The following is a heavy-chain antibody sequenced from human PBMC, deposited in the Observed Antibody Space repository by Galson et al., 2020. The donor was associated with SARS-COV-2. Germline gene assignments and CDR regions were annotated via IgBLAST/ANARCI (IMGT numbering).Heavy chain of an antibody. CDR3: AREFRGILWPYYYYGMDV. J-gene: IGHJ6*02. CDR1: GFTFSDYY. D-gene: IGHD5-12*01. CDR2: ISSSGSTI. V-gene: IGHV3-11*01. Sequence: GESLKISCAASGFTFSDYYMSWIRQAPGKGLEWVSYISSSGSTIYYADSVKGRFTISRDNAKNSLYLQMNSLRAEDTAVYYCAREFRGILWPYYYYGMDVWGQGTTVTVSS.